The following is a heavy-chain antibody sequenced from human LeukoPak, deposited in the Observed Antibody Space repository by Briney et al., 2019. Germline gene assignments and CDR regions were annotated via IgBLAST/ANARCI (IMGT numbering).Heavy chain of an antibody. CDR2: IYHSGST. CDR1: GGSISSSNW. CDR3: AKGVVVAPDVTPFDY. D-gene: IGHD2-2*01. V-gene: IGHV4-4*02. Sequence: PSGTLSLTCAVSGGSISSSNWWSWVRQPPGKGLEWIGEIYHSGSTNYNPSLKSRVTISVDKSKNQFSLKLSSVTAADTAVYYCAKGVVVAPDVTPFDYWGQGTLVTVSS. J-gene: IGHJ4*02.